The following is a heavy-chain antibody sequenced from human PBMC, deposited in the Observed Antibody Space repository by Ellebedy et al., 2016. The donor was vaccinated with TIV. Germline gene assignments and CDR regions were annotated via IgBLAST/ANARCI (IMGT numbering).Heavy chain of an antibody. CDR1: GDSISSSLPY. J-gene: IGHJ4*02. CDR3: VRDYGFQFILDS. CDR2: MYFSGSA. V-gene: IGHV4-39*07. Sequence: SETLSLTCTVSGDSISSSLPYWGWIRQAPGTELEWIASMYFSGSAFYNPSLESRVTISVGTSTNQFSLSLTSVTAADQAVYYCVRDYGFQFILDSWGQGILVTVAS. D-gene: IGHD2-2*03.